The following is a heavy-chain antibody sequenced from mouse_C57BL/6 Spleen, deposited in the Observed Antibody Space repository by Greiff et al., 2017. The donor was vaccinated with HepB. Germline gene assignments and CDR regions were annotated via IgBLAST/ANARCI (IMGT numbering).Heavy chain of an antibody. CDR1: GFTFSSYA. J-gene: IGHJ4*01. Sequence: EVKLVESGGGLVKPGGSLKLSCAASGFTFSSYAMSWVRQTPEKRLEWVATISDGGSYTYYPDNVKGRFTISRDNAKNNLYLQMSHLKSEDTAMYYCASELEGVYAMDYWGQGTSVTVSS. CDR3: ASELEGVYAMDY. CDR2: ISDGGSYT. V-gene: IGHV5-4*03.